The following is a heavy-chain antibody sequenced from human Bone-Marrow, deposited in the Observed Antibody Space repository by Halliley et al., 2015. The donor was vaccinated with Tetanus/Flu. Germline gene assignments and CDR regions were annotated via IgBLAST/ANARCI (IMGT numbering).Heavy chain of an antibody. V-gene: IGHV3-30*03. CDR2: ILHSGDNQ. Sequence: KGLEWVTFILHSGDNQLYADSVKGRFAISRDNSKNMLYLQMSSLRAEDTAVYYCARGYSSEFDYWGQGTLVTVSS. J-gene: IGHJ4*02. D-gene: IGHD3-22*01. CDR3: ARGYSSEFDY.